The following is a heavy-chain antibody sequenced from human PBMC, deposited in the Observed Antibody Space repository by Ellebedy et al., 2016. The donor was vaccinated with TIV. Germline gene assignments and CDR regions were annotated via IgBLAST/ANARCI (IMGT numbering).Heavy chain of an antibody. CDR1: GFRFSSYW. Sequence: ETLSLTCAASGFRFSSYWMSWVRQAPGKGLEWVANLKQDGSEKYYVDSVRGRFTISRDNAKNSLYLQMNSLRAEDTAVYFCATDGSYGDYLSPTHAFETWGQGTMVIVSS. CDR3: ATDGSYGDYLSPTHAFET. CDR2: LKQDGSEK. V-gene: IGHV3-7*01. J-gene: IGHJ3*02. D-gene: IGHD4-17*01.